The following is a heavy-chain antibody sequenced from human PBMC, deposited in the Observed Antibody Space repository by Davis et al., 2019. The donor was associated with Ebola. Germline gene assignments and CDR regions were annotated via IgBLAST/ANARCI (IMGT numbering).Heavy chain of an antibody. Sequence: HTGGSLRLSCAASGFTFSSYWMHWVRQAPGKGLVWVSRINSDGSSTSYADSVKGRFTISRDNAKNTLYLQMNSLRAEDTAVYYCARGGLDYYDSSGYYPEDYWGQGTLVTVSS. CDR1: GFTFSSYW. CDR2: INSDGSST. J-gene: IGHJ4*02. V-gene: IGHV3-74*01. CDR3: ARGGLDYYDSSGYYPEDY. D-gene: IGHD3-22*01.